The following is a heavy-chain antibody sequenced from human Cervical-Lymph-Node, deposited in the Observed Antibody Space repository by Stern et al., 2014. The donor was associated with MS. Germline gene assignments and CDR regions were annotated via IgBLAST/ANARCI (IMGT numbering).Heavy chain of an antibody. J-gene: IGHJ6*03. CDR3: ARGRVGRYYYYYYMDV. V-gene: IGHV1-69*06. CDR1: GGTFSSYA. CDR2: IIPIFGTA. Sequence: QVQLMQSGAEVKKPGSSVKVSCKASGGTFSSYAISWVRQAPGQGLEWMGGIIPIFGTANYAQKFQGRVTITADKSTSTAYMELSSLRSEDTAVYYCARGRVGRYYYYYYMDVWGKGTTVTVSS.